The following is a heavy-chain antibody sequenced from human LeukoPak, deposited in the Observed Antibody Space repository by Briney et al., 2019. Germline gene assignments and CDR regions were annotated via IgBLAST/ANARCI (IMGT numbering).Heavy chain of an antibody. D-gene: IGHD3-10*01. CDR2: IYYSGST. CDR3: ARDPPGSGSYLDY. CDR1: GGSINNYY. Sequence: LTCTVSGGSINNYYWSWIRQPPGKGLEYIGYIYYSGSTNYNPSLKSRVTISVDTSKNQFSLKLSSVTAADTAVYYCARDPPGSGSYLDYWGQGTLVTVSS. J-gene: IGHJ4*02. V-gene: IGHV4-59*01.